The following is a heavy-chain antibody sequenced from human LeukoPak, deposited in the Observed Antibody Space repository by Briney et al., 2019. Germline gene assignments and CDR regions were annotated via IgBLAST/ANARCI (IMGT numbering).Heavy chain of an antibody. CDR3: TTEPPINKGLSWDAFDI. D-gene: IGHD1/OR15-1a*01. V-gene: IGHV7-4-1*02. CDR1: GYTFTSYA. CDR2: INTNTGNP. J-gene: IGHJ3*02. Sequence: GASVKVSCKASGYTFTSYAMNWVRQAPGQGLEWMGWINTNTGNPTYAQGFTGRFVFSLDTSVSTAYLQISSLKAEDTAVYYCTTEPPINKGLSWDAFDIWGQGTMVTVSS.